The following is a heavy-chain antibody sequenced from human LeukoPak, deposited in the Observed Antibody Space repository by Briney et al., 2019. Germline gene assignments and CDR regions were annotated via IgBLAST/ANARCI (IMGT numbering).Heavy chain of an antibody. CDR2: ISGSSGTT. Sequence: GGSLRLSCAASGFTFSSYAMSWVRQAPGKGLEWVSAISGSSGTTYYGDSVKGRFTISRDNSKNTLYLQMNSLRAEDTAVYYCAKPQRDPTYYYGSGSYSTDAFDIWGQGTMVTVSS. CDR1: GFTFSSYA. CDR3: AKPQRDPTYYYGSGSYSTDAFDI. D-gene: IGHD3-10*01. J-gene: IGHJ3*02. V-gene: IGHV3-23*01.